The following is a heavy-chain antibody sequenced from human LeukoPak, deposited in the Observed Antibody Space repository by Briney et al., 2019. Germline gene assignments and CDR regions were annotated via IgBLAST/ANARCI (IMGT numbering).Heavy chain of an antibody. Sequence: GGSLRLSCAASGFTFSSYSMNWVRQAPGEGLEWVSSISSSSGCIYYADSVKGRFTISRDNAKNSLYLQMNSLRAEDTAVYYCARTKMATTNWFDPWGQGTLVTVSS. J-gene: IGHJ5*02. V-gene: IGHV3-21*01. CDR2: ISSSSGCI. CDR1: GFTFSSYS. D-gene: IGHD5-24*01. CDR3: ARTKMATTNWFDP.